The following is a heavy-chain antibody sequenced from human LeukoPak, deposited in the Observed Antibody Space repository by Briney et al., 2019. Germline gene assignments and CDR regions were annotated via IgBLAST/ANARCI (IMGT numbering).Heavy chain of an antibody. CDR3: ARLGSYGDYEVAYYYYGMDV. CDR2: IYPGDSDT. CDR1: GYSFTSYW. D-gene: IGHD4-17*01. Sequence: GESLQISCQGSGYSFTSYWIGWVRQMPGKGLEWMGIIYPGDSDTRYSPSFQGQVTISADKSIGTAYLQWSSLKASDTAMYYCARLGSYGDYEVAYYYYGMDVWGQGTTVTVSS. V-gene: IGHV5-51*01. J-gene: IGHJ6*02.